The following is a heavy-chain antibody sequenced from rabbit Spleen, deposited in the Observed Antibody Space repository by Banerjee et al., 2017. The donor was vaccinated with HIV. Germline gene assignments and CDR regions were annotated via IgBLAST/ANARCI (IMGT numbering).Heavy chain of an antibody. CDR2: IDGGSSGST. V-gene: IGHV1S45*01. CDR1: GFTLSRYW. CDR3: ARGAWSTDCMNL. Sequence: EESGGDLVKPEGSLTLICTASGFTLSRYWICWVRQAPGKGLEWIACIDGGSSGSTYYASWAKGRFTISKASSTAVTLQMTSLTAADTATYFCARGAWSTDCMNLWGQGTLVTVS. D-gene: IGHD7-1*01. J-gene: IGHJ4*01.